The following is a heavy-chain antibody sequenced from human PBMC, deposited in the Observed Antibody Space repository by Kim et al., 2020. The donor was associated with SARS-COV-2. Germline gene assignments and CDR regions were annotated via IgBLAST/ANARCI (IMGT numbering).Heavy chain of an antibody. Sequence: GGSLRLSCAASGFTFSSYGMHWVRQAPGKGLEWVAVISYDGSNKYYADSVKGRFTISRDNSKNTLYLQMNSLRAEDTAVYYCAKDGTSVAAPVRSDPDYWGQGTLVTVSS. J-gene: IGHJ4*02. CDR2: ISYDGSNK. D-gene: IGHD6-19*01. CDR3: AKDGTSVAAPVRSDPDY. V-gene: IGHV3-30*18. CDR1: GFTFSSYG.